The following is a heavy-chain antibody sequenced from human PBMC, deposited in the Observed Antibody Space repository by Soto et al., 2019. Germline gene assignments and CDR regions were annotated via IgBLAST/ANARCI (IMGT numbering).Heavy chain of an antibody. Sequence: GGSLRLSCAASGFTFSSYAMSWVRQAPGKGLEWVSAISGSGGSTYYADSVKGRFTISRDNSKNTLYLQMNSLRAEDTAVYYCAETKAGTGWFDPWGQGTLVTVSS. V-gene: IGHV3-23*01. CDR2: ISGSGGST. CDR3: AETKAGTGWFDP. D-gene: IGHD6-19*01. J-gene: IGHJ5*02. CDR1: GFTFSSYA.